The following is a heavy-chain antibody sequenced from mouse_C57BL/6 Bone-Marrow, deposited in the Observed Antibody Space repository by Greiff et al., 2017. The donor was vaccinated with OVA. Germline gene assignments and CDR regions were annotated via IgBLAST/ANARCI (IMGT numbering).Heavy chain of an antibody. J-gene: IGHJ1*03. CDR2: IWRGGST. D-gene: IGHD2-3*01. Sequence: VQRVESGPGLVQPSQSLSITCTVSGFSLTSYGVHWVRQSPGKGLEWLGVIWRGGSTDYNAAFMSRLSITKDNSKSQVFFKMNSLQADDTAIYYCAKTGLLWYFDVWGTGTTVTVSS. V-gene: IGHV2-5*01. CDR3: AKTGLLWYFDV. CDR1: GFSLTSYG.